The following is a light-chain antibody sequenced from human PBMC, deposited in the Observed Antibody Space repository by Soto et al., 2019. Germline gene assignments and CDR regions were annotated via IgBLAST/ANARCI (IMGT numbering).Light chain of an antibody. CDR1: QSVLYSVNNTNY. CDR2: WAS. Sequence: DIVMTQSPDSLAVSLGVRATINCKSSQSVLYSVNNTNYLAWFQQRPGQPPKLLIYWASLRESGVPDRFSGSVSGTDFTRTISSLHAEDVAVYDCQQHSSTPWTFGQVTKVEIK. CDR3: QQHSSTPWT. V-gene: IGKV4-1*01. J-gene: IGKJ1*01.